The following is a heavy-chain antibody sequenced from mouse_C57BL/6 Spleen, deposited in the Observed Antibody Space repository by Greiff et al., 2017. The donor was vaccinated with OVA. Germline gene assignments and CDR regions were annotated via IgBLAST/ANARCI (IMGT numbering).Heavy chain of an antibody. J-gene: IGHJ4*01. D-gene: IGHD2-3*01. Sequence: VQLQPSGPELVKPGASVKISCKASGYAFSSSWMNWVKQRPGKGLEWIGRIYPGDGDTNYNGKFKGKATLTADKSSSTAYMQLSSLTSEDSAVYFCARADGYYAYAMDYWGQGTSVTVSS. CDR1: GYAFSSSW. CDR3: ARADGYYAYAMDY. CDR2: IYPGDGDT. V-gene: IGHV1-82*01.